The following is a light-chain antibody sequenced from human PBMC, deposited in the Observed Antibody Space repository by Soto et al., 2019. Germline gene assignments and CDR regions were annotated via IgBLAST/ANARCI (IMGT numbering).Light chain of an antibody. V-gene: IGKV3-15*01. J-gene: IGKJ5*01. CDR2: GAS. Sequence: EVVMTQNQATLSVSPGERATLSCRASQSVSSNLAWYQQKPVQAPRRLIYGASTRATGIPARFSGSGSGTEFTLTISSLQSEDFAVYYCQQYNNWPPITFGQGTLLEI. CDR3: QQYNNWPPIT. CDR1: QSVSSN.